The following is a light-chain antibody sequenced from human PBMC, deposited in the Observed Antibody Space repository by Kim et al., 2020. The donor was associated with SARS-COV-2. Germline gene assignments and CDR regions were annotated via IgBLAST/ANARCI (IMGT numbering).Light chain of an antibody. CDR2: QDN. CDR1: KLGEKY. V-gene: IGLV3-1*01. Sequence: SYELTLPPSVSVSPGQTARITCSGNKLGEKYTCWYQQKSGQSPVVVIYQDNKRPSGMTERFSGSSSGNTATLTISGTQPMDEADYYCQTWDSTTVIFGGGTQLTVL. CDR3: QTWDSTTVI. J-gene: IGLJ2*01.